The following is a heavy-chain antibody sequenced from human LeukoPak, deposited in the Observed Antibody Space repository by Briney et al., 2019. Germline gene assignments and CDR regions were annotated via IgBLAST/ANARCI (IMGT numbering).Heavy chain of an antibody. CDR1: GYTFSAYY. CDR3: ARGKGYCSGGSCYIFDY. J-gene: IGHJ4*02. Sequence: GASVKVSCKASGYTFSAYYIHWVRQAPGQGLEWMGWINPNSGGTNYAQKFQGRVTMTRDTSISTAYMGLSRLRSDDTAVYYCARGKGYCSGGSCYIFDYWGQGTLVTVSS. CDR2: INPNSGGT. V-gene: IGHV1-2*02. D-gene: IGHD2-15*01.